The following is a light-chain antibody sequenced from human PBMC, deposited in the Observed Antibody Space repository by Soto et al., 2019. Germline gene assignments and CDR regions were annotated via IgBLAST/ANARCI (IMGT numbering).Light chain of an antibody. J-gene: IGLJ2*01. CDR3: SSSAGSNNLV. CDR1: SSDIGDYNS. CDR2: EVT. Sequence: QSALTQPPSASGSPGQSVTISCTGTSSDIGDYNSVSWYQQCPGKAPKVMIYEVTKRPSGVPDRFSGSRSGNRASLTVSGLQAEDEADYYCSSSAGSNNLVFGGGTKLTVL. V-gene: IGLV2-8*01.